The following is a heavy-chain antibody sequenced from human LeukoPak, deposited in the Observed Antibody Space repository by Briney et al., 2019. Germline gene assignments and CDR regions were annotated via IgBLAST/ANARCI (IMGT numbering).Heavy chain of an antibody. Sequence: PSETQSLTCTVSRGSISSEYWSWIRQPPGRGLEWIGYISYSGNTNYNPSLKSRVTISVDTSKNQFSLKLGSVTAADTAVYYCARQAYCSSTSCYPFDYWGQGTLVTVSS. J-gene: IGHJ4*02. V-gene: IGHV4-59*08. CDR3: ARQAYCSSTSCYPFDY. CDR2: ISYSGNT. CDR1: RGSISSEY. D-gene: IGHD2-2*01.